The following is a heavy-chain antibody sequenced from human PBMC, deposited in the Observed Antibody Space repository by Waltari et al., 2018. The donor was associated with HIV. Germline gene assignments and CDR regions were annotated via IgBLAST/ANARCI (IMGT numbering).Heavy chain of an antibody. CDR1: GFTFDDYA. D-gene: IGHD2-21*01. V-gene: IGHV3-9*01. J-gene: IGHJ4*02. CDR2: ITWNSGSI. CDR3: VKASGLLLPSYYFDY. Sequence: EVQLVESGGGLVQPGRSLRLSCAASGFTFDDYALHWVRQAPGKCLEWVSGITWNSGSIAYADSVKGRVTISRDNANNSLYLQMNTLRAADTALYYCVKASGLLLPSYYFDYWGQGTLVTVSS.